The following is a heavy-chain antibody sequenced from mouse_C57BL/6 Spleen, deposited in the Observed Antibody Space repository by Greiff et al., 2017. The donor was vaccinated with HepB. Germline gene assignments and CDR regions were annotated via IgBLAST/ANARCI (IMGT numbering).Heavy chain of an antibody. J-gene: IGHJ2*01. CDR3: ARADYDYPYYFDY. CDR1: GFSLTSYG. CDR2: IWSDGST. Sequence: QVQLKESGPGLVAPSQSLSITCTVSGFSLTSYGVHWVRQPPGKGLEWLVVIWSDGSTTYNSALKSRLSISKDNSKSQVFLKMNSLQTDDTAMYYCARADYDYPYYFDYWGQGTTLTVSS. V-gene: IGHV2-6*03. D-gene: IGHD2-4*01.